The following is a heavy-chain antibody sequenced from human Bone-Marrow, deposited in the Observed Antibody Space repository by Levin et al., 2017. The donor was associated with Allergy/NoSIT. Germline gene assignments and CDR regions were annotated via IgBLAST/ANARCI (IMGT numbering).Heavy chain of an antibody. CDR3: AREAVYRGGGLDY. J-gene: IGHJ4*02. CDR1: GGTFSSYA. CDR2: IIPIFGTA. V-gene: IGHV1-69*01. D-gene: IGHD2-8*01. Sequence: GGSLRLSCKASGGTFSSYAISWVRQAPGQGLEWMGGIIPIFGTANYAQKFQGRVTITADESTSTAYMELSSLRSEDTAVYYCAREAVYRGGGLDYWGQGTLVTVSS.